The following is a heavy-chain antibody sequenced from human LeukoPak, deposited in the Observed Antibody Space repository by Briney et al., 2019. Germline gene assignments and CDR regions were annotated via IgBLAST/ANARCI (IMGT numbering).Heavy chain of an antibody. Sequence: GGSLRLSCAASGFTLSSHSMNWVRQAPGKGLEWVSSISSGSRYIYYVDSVKGRFTISRDNAKNSLYLQMNSLRAEDTAVYFCARDVYDTSGYPPTEGDFDYWGQGTLVTVSS. D-gene: IGHD3-22*01. V-gene: IGHV3-21*01. J-gene: IGHJ4*02. CDR1: GFTLSSHS. CDR3: ARDVYDTSGYPPTEGDFDY. CDR2: ISSGSRYI.